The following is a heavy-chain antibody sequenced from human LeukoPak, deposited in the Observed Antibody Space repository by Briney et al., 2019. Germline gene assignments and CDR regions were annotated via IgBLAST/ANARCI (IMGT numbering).Heavy chain of an antibody. J-gene: IGHJ3*02. Sequence: ASVKVSCKASGYTFTSYGISWVRQAPGQGLEWMGWISAYNGNTNYAQKLQGRVTMTTDTSTSTAYMELRSLRSDDTAVYYCARHHDYGGSYAYAFDIWGQGTMVTVSS. D-gene: IGHD4-23*01. CDR2: ISAYNGNT. CDR3: ARHHDYGGSYAYAFDI. V-gene: IGHV1-18*01. CDR1: GYTFTSYG.